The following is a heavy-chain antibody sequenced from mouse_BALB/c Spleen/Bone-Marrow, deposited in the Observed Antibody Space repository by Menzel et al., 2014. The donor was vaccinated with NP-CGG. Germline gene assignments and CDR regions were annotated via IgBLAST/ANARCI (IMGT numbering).Heavy chain of an antibody. V-gene: IGHV2-6-7*01. CDR1: GFSLTGYG. D-gene: IGHD2-4*01. Sequence: QVQLQQSGPGLVAPSQSLSITCTVSGFSLTGYGLSWVRQPPGKGLEWLGMIWGDGSTDYNSALKSRLSINKDNSKSQVFLKMNSLQTDDTARYYCARDSFLITRALDYWGQGTSVTVSS. J-gene: IGHJ4*01. CDR3: ARDSFLITRALDY. CDR2: IWGDGST.